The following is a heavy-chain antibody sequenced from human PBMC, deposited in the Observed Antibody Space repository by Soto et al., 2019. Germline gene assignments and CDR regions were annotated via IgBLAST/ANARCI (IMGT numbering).Heavy chain of an antibody. D-gene: IGHD2-15*01. Sequence: GESLKISCKGSGFSFTSYWIGWVRQMPGKGLEWMGIIYPGDSDIRYSPSFQGQVTISADKSISTAYLQWSGLKASDTAIYYCARQLPYGGNSYYGMDVWGQGTTVTVSS. CDR3: ARQLPYGGNSYYGMDV. V-gene: IGHV5-51*01. CDR2: IYPGDSDI. J-gene: IGHJ6*02. CDR1: GFSFTSYW.